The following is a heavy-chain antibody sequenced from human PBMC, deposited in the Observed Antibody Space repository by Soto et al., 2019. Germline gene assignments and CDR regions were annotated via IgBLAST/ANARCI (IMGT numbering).Heavy chain of an antibody. CDR3: ARESEDLTSNFDD. CDR1: WVTFTMYS. CDR2: ISSTTNYI. Sequence: LXLSCAASWVTFTMYSMNWVRHAPGKGLEWVSSISSTTNYIYYGDSMKGRFTISRDNAKNSLYLEMDSLRAEDTAVYYCARESEDLTSNFDDWGQGTLVTVSS. J-gene: IGHJ4*02. V-gene: IGHV3-21*06.